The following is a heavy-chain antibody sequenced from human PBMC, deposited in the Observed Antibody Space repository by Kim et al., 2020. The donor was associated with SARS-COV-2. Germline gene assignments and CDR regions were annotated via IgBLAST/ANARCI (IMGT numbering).Heavy chain of an antibody. V-gene: IGHV3-33*06. CDR3: AKDHHSSSWYSRYLGSKVGXXXYGMDV. D-gene: IGHD6-13*01. CDR1: GFTFSSYG. CDR2: IWYDGSNK. J-gene: IGHJ6*02. Sequence: GGSLRLSCAASGFTFSSYGMHWVRQAPGKGLEWVAVIWYDGSNKYYADSVKGRFTISRDNSKNTLYLQMNSLRAEDTAVYYCAKDHHSSSWYSRYLGSKVGXXXYGMDVWGQGTTVTVXS.